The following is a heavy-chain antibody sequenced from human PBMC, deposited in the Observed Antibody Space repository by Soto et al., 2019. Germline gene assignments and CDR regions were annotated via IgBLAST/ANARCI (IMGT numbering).Heavy chain of an antibody. Sequence: ASVKVSCKASGYTFTSYGISWVRQAPGQGLEWMGWISAYNGNTNYAQKLQGRVTMTTDTSTSTAYMELRSLRSDDTAVYYCARGGIGRNWDLLYDFWSGTSYYYYGMDVWGQGTTVTVSS. D-gene: IGHD3-3*01. J-gene: IGHJ6*02. CDR1: GYTFTSYG. CDR3: ARGGIGRNWDLLYDFWSGTSYYYYGMDV. V-gene: IGHV1-18*01. CDR2: ISAYNGNT.